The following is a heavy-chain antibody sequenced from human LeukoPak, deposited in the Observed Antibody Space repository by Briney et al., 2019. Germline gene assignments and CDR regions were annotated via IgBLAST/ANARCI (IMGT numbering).Heavy chain of an antibody. D-gene: IGHD1-26*01. CDR1: GGSISSYY. CDR3: ARASPRELLPFDY. V-gene: IGHV4-59*01. CDR2: IYYSGST. Sequence: PPETLSLTCTVSGGSISSYYWSWIRQPPGKGLEWIGYIYYSGSTNYNPSLESRLNISVDQSKIQFYLKLSSVTAADTAVYYCARASPRELLPFDYWGQGTLVTVSS. J-gene: IGHJ4*02.